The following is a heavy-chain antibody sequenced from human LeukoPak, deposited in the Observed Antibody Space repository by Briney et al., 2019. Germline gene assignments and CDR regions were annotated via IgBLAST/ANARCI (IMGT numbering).Heavy chain of an antibody. V-gene: IGHV4-59*01. J-gene: IGHJ6*03. CDR2: IYYSGST. Sequence: SETLSLTCTVSGGSISSYYWSWIRQPPGKGLEWIGYIYYSGSTNYNPSLKSRVTISVDTSKNQFSLKLSSVTAADTAVYYCARSFGTSFYYHYMDVWGKGTTVTVSS. CDR3: ARSFGTSFYYHYMDV. CDR1: GGSISSYY. D-gene: IGHD2-2*01.